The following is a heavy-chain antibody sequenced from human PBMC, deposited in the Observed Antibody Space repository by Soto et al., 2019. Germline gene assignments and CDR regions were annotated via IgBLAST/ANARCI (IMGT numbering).Heavy chain of an antibody. CDR1: GFTFGSYP. CDR3: ARILYSSQRDGVDV. D-gene: IGHD2-8*01. CDR2: ISSGSDTI. V-gene: IGHV3-23*01. Sequence: LRLSCAASGFTFGSYPMTWVRQAPGKGLEWVSSISSGSDTIFYADSVKGRFTISRDNSRSTLYLQMNRLRAEDMAIYYCARILYSSQRDGVDVWGQGTTVTAP. J-gene: IGHJ6*02.